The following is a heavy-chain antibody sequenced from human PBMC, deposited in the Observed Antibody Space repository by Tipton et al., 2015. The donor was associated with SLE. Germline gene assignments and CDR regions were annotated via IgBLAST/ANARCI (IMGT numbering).Heavy chain of an antibody. Sequence: TLSLTCTVSGGSISSGSYYWSWIRQPAGKGLEWIGRIYTSGSTNYNPSLKSRVTISVDTSKNQFSLKLSSVTAADTAMYYCARQEGDIVVVPAAISFDYWGQGNLVTVSS. J-gene: IGHJ4*02. D-gene: IGHD2-2*02. CDR3: ARQEGDIVVVPAAISFDY. CDR2: IYTSGST. CDR1: GGSISSGSYY. V-gene: IGHV4-61*02.